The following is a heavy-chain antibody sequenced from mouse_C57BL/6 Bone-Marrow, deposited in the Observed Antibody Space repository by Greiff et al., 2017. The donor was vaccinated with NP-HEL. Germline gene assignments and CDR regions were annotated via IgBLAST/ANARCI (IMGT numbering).Heavy chain of an antibody. Sequence: QVQLQQFGAELARPGASVKLSCKASGYTFTSYGISWVKQRTGQGLEWIGEIYPRSGNTYYNEKFKGKATLTADKSSSTAYMELRSLTSEDSAVYFCARKETGFDYWGQGTTLTVSS. D-gene: IGHD4-1*01. CDR2: IYPRSGNT. V-gene: IGHV1-81*01. CDR3: ARKETGFDY. J-gene: IGHJ2*01. CDR1: GYTFTSYG.